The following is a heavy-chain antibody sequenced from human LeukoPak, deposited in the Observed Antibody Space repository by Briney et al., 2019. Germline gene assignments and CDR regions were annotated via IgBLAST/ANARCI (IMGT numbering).Heavy chain of an antibody. CDR3: AGAGYCSSPSCYTAYYYYMDV. J-gene: IGHJ6*03. CDR1: GGSISSGDYY. D-gene: IGHD2-2*02. V-gene: IGHV4-30-4*08. CDR2: IYYSGST. Sequence: PSEILSLTCTVSGGSISSGDYYWSWIRQPPGKGLEWIGYIYYSGSTYYNPSLKSRVTISVDTSRNQFSLKLSSVTAADTAVYYCAGAGYCSSPSCYTAYYYYMDVWGKGTTVTVSS.